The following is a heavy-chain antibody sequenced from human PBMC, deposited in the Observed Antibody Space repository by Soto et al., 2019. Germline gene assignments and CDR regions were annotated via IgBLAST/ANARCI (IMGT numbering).Heavy chain of an antibody. Sequence: ESGGGLVKPGGSLRLSCAASGFTFSSYSMNWVRQAPGKGLEWVSSISSSSSYIYYADSVKGRFTISRDNAKNSLYLQMNSLRAEDTAVYYCARDGIAARYYYYYGMDVWGQGTTVTVSS. V-gene: IGHV3-21*01. CDR3: ARDGIAARYYYYYGMDV. D-gene: IGHD6-6*01. CDR2: ISSSSSYI. CDR1: GFTFSSYS. J-gene: IGHJ6*02.